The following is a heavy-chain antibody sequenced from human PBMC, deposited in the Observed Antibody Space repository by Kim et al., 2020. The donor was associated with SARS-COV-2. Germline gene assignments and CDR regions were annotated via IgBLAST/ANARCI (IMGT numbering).Heavy chain of an antibody. CDR2: IWYDGSNK. J-gene: IGHJ4*02. CDR1: GFTFSSYG. D-gene: IGHD3-3*01. CDR3: ARGSDGLGQIIDY. Sequence: GGSLRLSCAASGFTFSSYGMHWVRQAPGKGLEWVAVIWYDGSNKYYADSVKGRFTISRDNSKNTLYLQMNSLRAEDTAVYYCARGSDGLGQIIDYWGQGTRVTVSS. V-gene: IGHV3-33*01.